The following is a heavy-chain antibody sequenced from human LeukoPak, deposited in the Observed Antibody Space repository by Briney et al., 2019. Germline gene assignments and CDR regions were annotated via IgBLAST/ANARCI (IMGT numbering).Heavy chain of an antibody. CDR2: IYYSGST. D-gene: IGHD6-13*01. J-gene: IGHJ4*02. CDR1: GGSISSYY. V-gene: IGHV4-59*12. Sequence: SGTLSLTCTVSGGSISSYYWSWIRQPPGKGLEWIGYIYYSGSTNYNPSLKSRVTISVDTSKNQFSLRLGSVTAADTAVYYCAREAIAAAGRSFDYWGPGTLVTVSS. CDR3: AREAIAAAGRSFDY.